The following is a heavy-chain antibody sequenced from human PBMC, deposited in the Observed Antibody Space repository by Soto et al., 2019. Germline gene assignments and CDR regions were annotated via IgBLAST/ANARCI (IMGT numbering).Heavy chain of an antibody. J-gene: IGHJ5*02. V-gene: IGHV3-23*01. Sequence: GGSLRLSCAASGFSFPSFAMSWVRQAPGKGLEWVSAISGSGGSTYYADSVKGRFTISRDNSKNTLYLQMNSLRAEDTAVYYCAGGYGSGSYPFDPWGQGTLVTVSS. CDR2: ISGSGGST. CDR1: GFSFPSFA. D-gene: IGHD3-10*01. CDR3: AGGYGSGSYPFDP.